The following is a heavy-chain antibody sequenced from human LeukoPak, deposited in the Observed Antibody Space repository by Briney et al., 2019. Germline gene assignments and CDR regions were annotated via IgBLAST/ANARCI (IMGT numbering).Heavy chain of an antibody. V-gene: IGHV4-34*01. CDR3: ARRGQLWFYR. CDR2: INHSGST. J-gene: IGHJ5*02. CDR1: GGSFSGYY. D-gene: IGHD5-18*01. Sequence: SETLSLTCAVFGGSFSGYYWSWIRQPPGKGLGWIGEINHSGSTNYNPSLKSRVTISVDTSKNQFSLKLSSVTAADTAVYYCARRGQLWFYRWGQGTLVTVSS.